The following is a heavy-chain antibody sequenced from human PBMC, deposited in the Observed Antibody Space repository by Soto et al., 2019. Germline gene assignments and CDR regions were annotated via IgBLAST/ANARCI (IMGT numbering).Heavy chain of an antibody. Sequence: PGGSLRLSCAASGFTFSSYWMHWVRQAPGKGLVWVSRINSDGSSTSYADSVKGRFTISRDNAKNTLYLRMNSLRAEDTAVYYCVRTSLVVAAATREDYWGQGTLVTVS. V-gene: IGHV3-74*01. CDR3: VRTSLVVAAATREDY. D-gene: IGHD2-15*01. CDR2: INSDGSST. J-gene: IGHJ4*02. CDR1: GFTFSSYW.